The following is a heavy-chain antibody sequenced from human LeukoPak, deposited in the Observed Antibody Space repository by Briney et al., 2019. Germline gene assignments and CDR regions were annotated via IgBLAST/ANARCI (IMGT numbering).Heavy chain of an antibody. CDR1: GITVSDNY. V-gene: IGHV3-53*01. D-gene: IGHD4-23*01. CDR2: LYSDGRT. J-gene: IGHJ4*02. Sequence: GGSLRLSCAASGITVSDNYMSWVRQAPGKGPEWLSILYSDGRTFYRESVKGRFTISRDNSMNTLYLQMNSLRVDDTAMYYCARNQDYGGFDFWGQGTLVTVSS. CDR3: ARNQDYGGFDF.